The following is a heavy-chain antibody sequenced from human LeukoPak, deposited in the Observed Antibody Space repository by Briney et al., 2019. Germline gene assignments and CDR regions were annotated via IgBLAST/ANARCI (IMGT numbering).Heavy chain of an antibody. V-gene: IGHV3-33*08. CDR2: IWYDGSNK. D-gene: IGHD3-9*01. CDR1: GFTFSSYA. CDR3: ARLGSGLRYFDY. Sequence: GGSLRLSCAASGFTFSSYAMSWVRQAPGKGLEWVAVIWYDGSNKYYADSVKGRFTISRDNSKNTLYLQMNSLRAEDTAVYYCARLGSGLRYFDYWGQGTLVTVSS. J-gene: IGHJ4*02.